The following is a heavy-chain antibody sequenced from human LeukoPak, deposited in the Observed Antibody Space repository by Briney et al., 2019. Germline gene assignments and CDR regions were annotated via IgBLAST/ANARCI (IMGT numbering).Heavy chain of an antibody. V-gene: IGHV1-18*01. Sequence: ASVKVSCKASGYTFTSYGISWVRQAPGQGLEWMGWISAYNGNTNYAQKLQGRVTMTTDTSTSTAYMELRSLRSDDTAVYYCARRGTGYYPNWYFDLWGRGTLVTVSS. D-gene: IGHD3/OR15-3a*01. J-gene: IGHJ2*01. CDR2: ISAYNGNT. CDR3: ARRGTGYYPNWYFDL. CDR1: GYTFTSYG.